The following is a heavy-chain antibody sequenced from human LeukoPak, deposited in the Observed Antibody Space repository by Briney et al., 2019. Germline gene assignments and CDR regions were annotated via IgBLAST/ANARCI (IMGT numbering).Heavy chain of an antibody. J-gene: IGHJ5*02. V-gene: IGHV3-30*18. Sequence: GGSVRLSCAASGFTFSSYAMSWVRQAPGKGLEGVAIISHDGNNKYYADSVKGRFTISRDNSRNTLYLQMNSLRAEDTAVYYCAKEYLSGFDPWGQGTLVTVSS. CDR2: ISHDGNNK. CDR1: GFTFSSYA. CDR3: AKEYLSGFDP. D-gene: IGHD1-14*01.